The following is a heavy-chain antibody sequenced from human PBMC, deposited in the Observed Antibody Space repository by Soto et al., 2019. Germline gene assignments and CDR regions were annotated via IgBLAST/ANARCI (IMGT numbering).Heavy chain of an antibody. CDR2: IIPMFGIT. CDR1: GATFSSST. CDR3: ATGALTFGGVLNA. Sequence: QVQLVQFGADVKKPGSSVKVSCKASGATFSSSTFTWVRQAPGQGLEWMGRIIPMFGITNSAQKFQGRLGITADESTNTVFMDMSSLRSDDTAIYYCATGALTFGGVLNAWGQGTLVTVSS. V-gene: IGHV1-69*02. J-gene: IGHJ4*02. D-gene: IGHD3-16*01.